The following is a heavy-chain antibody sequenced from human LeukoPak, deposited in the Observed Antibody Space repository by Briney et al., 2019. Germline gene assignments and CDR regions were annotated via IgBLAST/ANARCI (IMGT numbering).Heavy chain of an antibody. Sequence: SETLSLTCAVYGGSFSDYYWSWIRQPPGKGLEWIGYIYYSGSTYYNASLKSRLTISVDSSKSQFSLQLRSVTAADTAVYYCARVVGGSYSYYFDYWGQGTLVTVSS. V-gene: IGHV4-30-4*08. J-gene: IGHJ4*02. CDR2: IYYSGST. CDR3: ARVVGGSYSYYFDY. D-gene: IGHD1-26*01. CDR1: GGSFSDYY.